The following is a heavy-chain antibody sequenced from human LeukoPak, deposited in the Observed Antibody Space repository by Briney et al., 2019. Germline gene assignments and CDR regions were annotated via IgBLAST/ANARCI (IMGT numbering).Heavy chain of an antibody. Sequence: GGSLRLSCAASGFTFDDYGMSWVRQAPGKGLEWVSGINWNGGSTGYADSVKGRFTISRDNAKNSPYLQMNSLRAEGTALYYCARDHCSSTSCWDFDYWGQGTLVTVSS. V-gene: IGHV3-20*04. D-gene: IGHD2-2*01. CDR3: ARDHCSSTSCWDFDY. J-gene: IGHJ4*02. CDR2: INWNGGST. CDR1: GFTFDDYG.